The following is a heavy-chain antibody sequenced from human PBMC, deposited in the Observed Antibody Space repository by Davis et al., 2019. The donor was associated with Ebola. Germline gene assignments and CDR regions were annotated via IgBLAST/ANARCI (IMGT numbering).Heavy chain of an antibody. D-gene: IGHD3/OR15-3a*01. V-gene: IGHV4-38-2*02. J-gene: IGHJ4*02. CDR3: ARTRWDWEVDY. Sequence: PGGSLRLSCTVSGYSISSGYYWSWIRQPPGKGLEWIGEINHSGSTNYNPSLKSRVTISVDTSKNQFSLKLSSVTAADTAVYYCARTRWDWEVDYWGQGTLVTVSS. CDR2: INHSGST. CDR1: GYSISSGYY.